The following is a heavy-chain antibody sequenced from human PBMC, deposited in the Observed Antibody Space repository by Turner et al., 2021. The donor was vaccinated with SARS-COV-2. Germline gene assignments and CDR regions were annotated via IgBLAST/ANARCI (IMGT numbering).Heavy chain of an antibody. Sequence: EVQVLESGGGLAQPGGFLRLSCAASGFTFNTYAMSWVRQAPGKRLVWVSVVSGLGDTRFYADSVRGRFTISRDNTKNRVYLQMNSLRPDDTALYYCVRDRPRPGDRDALDIWGQGTMVTVSS. J-gene: IGHJ3*02. CDR3: VRDRPRPGDRDALDI. CDR1: GFTFNTYA. D-gene: IGHD7-27*01. V-gene: IGHV3-23*01. CDR2: VSGLGDTR.